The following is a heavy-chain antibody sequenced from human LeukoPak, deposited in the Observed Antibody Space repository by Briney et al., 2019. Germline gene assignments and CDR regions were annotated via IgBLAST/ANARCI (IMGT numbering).Heavy chain of an antibody. Sequence: SVKVSCKASGGTFSSYAISWVRQAPGQGLEWMGWIIPIFGTANYAQKFQGRVTITADESTSTAYMELSSLRSEDTAVYYCARDRIGSGWSWGWFDPWGQGTLVTVSS. V-gene: IGHV1-69*13. CDR1: GGTFSSYA. CDR2: IIPIFGTA. CDR3: ARDRIGSGWSWGWFDP. D-gene: IGHD6-19*01. J-gene: IGHJ5*02.